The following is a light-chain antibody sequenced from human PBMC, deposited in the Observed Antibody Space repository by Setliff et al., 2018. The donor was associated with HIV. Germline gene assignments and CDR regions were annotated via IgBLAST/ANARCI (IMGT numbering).Light chain of an antibody. Sequence: QSVLSQPPSASGTPGQMVTISCSGSSSNIGVNVVNWYQHPPGTSPKLLIYNNYQRPSGVPDRFSGSKSGSSGSLAISGLQSEDEADYYCAVWDNGLKGYVFGTGTRSPS. CDR2: NNY. J-gene: IGLJ1*01. V-gene: IGLV1-44*01. CDR1: SSNIGVNV. CDR3: AVWDNGLKGYV.